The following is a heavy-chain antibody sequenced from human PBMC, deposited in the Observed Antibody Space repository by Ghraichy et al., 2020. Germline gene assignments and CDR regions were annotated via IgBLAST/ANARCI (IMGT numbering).Heavy chain of an antibody. V-gene: IGHV3-23*01. Sequence: GALRLSCAASGFSFSSYAMSWVRQAPGQGLDWVSGITGSGGGTYSADSVKGRFTISRDNSKNMLYLQMNSLRAEDTAVYYCARATAYSYGKTPLDYWGQGTLVTVSS. D-gene: IGHD5-18*01. CDR2: ITGSGGGT. CDR3: ARATAYSYGKTPLDY. CDR1: GFSFSSYA. J-gene: IGHJ4*02.